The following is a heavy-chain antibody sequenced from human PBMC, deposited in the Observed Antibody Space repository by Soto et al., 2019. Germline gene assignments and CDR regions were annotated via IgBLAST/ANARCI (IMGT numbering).Heavy chain of an antibody. Sequence: GGSLRLSCAASGFTFRNYAMSWARQAPGKGLEWVSAISGSGGTTRYADSVKGRFTISRDNSKNTLYLQMNSLRVEDTAVYYCAKDRSSTSCYAFDYWGQGSLVTVSS. CDR2: ISGSGGTT. D-gene: IGHD2-2*01. CDR3: AKDRSSTSCYAFDY. J-gene: IGHJ4*02. V-gene: IGHV3-23*01. CDR1: GFTFRNYA.